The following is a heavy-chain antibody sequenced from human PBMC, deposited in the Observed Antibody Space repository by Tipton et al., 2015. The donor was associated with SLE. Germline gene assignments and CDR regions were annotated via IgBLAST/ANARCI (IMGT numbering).Heavy chain of an antibody. J-gene: IGHJ4*02. CDR3: ARNYYDSSGYNFFDY. Sequence: TLSLTCTASGGSISSSSYYWGWIRQPPGKGLEWIGSIYYSGSTYYNPSLKSRVTISVDTSKNQFSLKLSSVTAADTAVYYCARNYYDSSGYNFFDYWGQGALVSVSS. V-gene: IGHV4-39*07. D-gene: IGHD3-22*01. CDR2: IYYSGST. CDR1: GGSISSSSYY.